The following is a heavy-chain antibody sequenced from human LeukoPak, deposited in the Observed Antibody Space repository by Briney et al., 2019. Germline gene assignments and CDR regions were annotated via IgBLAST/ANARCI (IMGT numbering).Heavy chain of an antibody. J-gene: IGHJ4*01. Sequence: SVKVSCKASGDTFSSYAISWVRQAPGQGLEWVGRIIPFLNISNYAQNFEGKVTIDADRSTNTAYMELTSLTFEDTAVYYCAADDHSAGSYFLNFFDYWGHGTLITVSS. CDR3: AADDHSAGSYFLNFFDY. CDR2: IIPFLNIS. V-gene: IGHV1-69*04. D-gene: IGHD3-10*01. CDR1: GDTFSSYA.